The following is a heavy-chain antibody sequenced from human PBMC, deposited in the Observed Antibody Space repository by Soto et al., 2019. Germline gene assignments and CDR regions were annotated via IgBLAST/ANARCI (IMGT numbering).Heavy chain of an antibody. Sequence: QVQLVQSGAEVKKPGASVKVSCKASGYTFTSYAMHWVRQAPGQRLEWMGWINAGNGNTKYSQKFQGRVTITRDTSASTAYMELSSLRSEDKAVYYCAREYGDDAGYYYGMDVWGHGTTVTVSS. CDR3: AREYGDDAGYYYGMDV. CDR2: INAGNGNT. D-gene: IGHD4-17*01. V-gene: IGHV1-3*01. CDR1: GYTFTSYA. J-gene: IGHJ6*02.